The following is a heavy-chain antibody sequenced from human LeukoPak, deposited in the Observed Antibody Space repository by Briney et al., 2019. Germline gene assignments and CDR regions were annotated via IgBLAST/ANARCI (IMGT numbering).Heavy chain of an antibody. J-gene: IGHJ6*04. Sequence: GGSLRLSCAASGFTFSSYAMSWVRQAPGKGLEWVSAISGSGGSTYYADSVKGRFTIPRDNSKNTLYLQMNSLRAEDTAVYYCAKAVGYCSSTSCYAPEDYYYGMDVWGKGTTVTVSS. D-gene: IGHD2-2*01. V-gene: IGHV3-23*01. CDR2: ISGSGGST. CDR1: GFTFSSYA. CDR3: AKAVGYCSSTSCYAPEDYYYGMDV.